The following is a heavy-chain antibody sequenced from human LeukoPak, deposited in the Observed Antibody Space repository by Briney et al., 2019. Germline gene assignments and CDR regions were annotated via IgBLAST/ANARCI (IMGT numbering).Heavy chain of an antibody. CDR3: ARPYCSGGSCYSMNDY. D-gene: IGHD2-15*01. CDR2: INHSGST. J-gene: IGHJ4*02. CDR1: GGSFSGYY. Sequence: SETLSLTCAVHGGSFSGYYWSWIRQPPGKGLEWIGEINHSGSTNYNPSLKSRVTISVDTSKNQFSLKLSSVTAADTAVYYCARPYCSGGSCYSMNDYWGQGTLVTVSS. V-gene: IGHV4-34*01.